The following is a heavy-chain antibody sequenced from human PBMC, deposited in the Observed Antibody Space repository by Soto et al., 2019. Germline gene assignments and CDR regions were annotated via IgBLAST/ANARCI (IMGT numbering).Heavy chain of an antibody. V-gene: IGHV1-69*06. D-gene: IGHD3-22*01. CDR2: INPIFGAA. CDR1: GDTFSIYP. Sequence: QVQLVQSGAEVKKPGSSVKVSCKVSGDTFSIYPISWVRQAPGQGLEWMGGINPIFGAADYAQKFQGRVTITAGKSTSTAYMELSSLRSEDTAVYYCAREDYEKALDIWGQGTMVTVSS. CDR3: AREDYEKALDI. J-gene: IGHJ3*02.